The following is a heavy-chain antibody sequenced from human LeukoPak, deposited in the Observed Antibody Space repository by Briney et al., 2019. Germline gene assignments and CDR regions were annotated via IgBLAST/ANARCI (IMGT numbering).Heavy chain of an antibody. CDR2: IYYSGST. V-gene: IGHV4-61*05. CDR3: ARLETEYYYDSSGYYFLGY. J-gene: IGHJ4*02. CDR1: GGSLSSYNNY. Sequence: KPSETLSLTCTVSGGSLSSYNNYWGWIRQPPGKGLEWIGYIYYSGSTNYNPSLKSRVTISVDTSKNQFSLKLSSVTAADTAVYYCARLETEYYYDSSGYYFLGYWGQGTLVTVSS. D-gene: IGHD3-22*01.